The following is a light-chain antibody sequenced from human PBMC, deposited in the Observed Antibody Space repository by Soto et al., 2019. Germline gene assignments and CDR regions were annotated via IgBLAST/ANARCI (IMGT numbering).Light chain of an antibody. V-gene: IGLV2-14*01. CDR1: SSDVGGYNY. Sequence: QSVLTQPASVSGPPGQSITISCTGTSSDVGGYNYVSWYQQLPGKAPKLMIYDVNNRPSGVSNRFSGSKSGNTASLTISGLQAEDEADYYCSSYTGSSTFVFGTGTKVTVL. CDR2: DVN. CDR3: SSYTGSSTFV. J-gene: IGLJ1*01.